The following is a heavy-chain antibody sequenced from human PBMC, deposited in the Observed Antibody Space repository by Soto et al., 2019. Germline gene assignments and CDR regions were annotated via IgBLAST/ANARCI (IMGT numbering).Heavy chain of an antibody. J-gene: IGHJ4*02. CDR3: AGATGWRIHI. Sequence: EVPLVESGGGLVQPGGSLRLSCAASGFTFSTYWMFWVRQAPGKGLEWVATIRQDGSEKLYGDSVKGRFTISRDNAKKSLHLQMSSLRLEGTAGVFCAGATGWRIHIWGKGNLVTVA. CDR1: GFTFSTYW. D-gene: IGHD2-15*01. CDR2: IRQDGSEK. V-gene: IGHV3-7*04.